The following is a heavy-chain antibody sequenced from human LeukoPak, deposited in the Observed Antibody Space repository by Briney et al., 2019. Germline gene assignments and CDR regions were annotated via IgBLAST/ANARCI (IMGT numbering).Heavy chain of an antibody. V-gene: IGHV1-2*06. D-gene: IGHD3-22*01. CDR3: ASSDITMIPGY. CDR2: INPNSVGT. CDR1: GYTFSVYY. Sequence: GASVNVSCKASGYTFSVYYMHWVRQAPGQGLEEMGRINPNSVGTNYAQKFQGRVTMTRGTSMSTAYMELSRLRSDDTAVYYCASSDITMIPGYWGQGTLVTVSS. J-gene: IGHJ4*02.